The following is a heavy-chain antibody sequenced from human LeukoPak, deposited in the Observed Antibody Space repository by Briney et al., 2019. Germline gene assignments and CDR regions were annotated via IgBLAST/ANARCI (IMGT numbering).Heavy chain of an antibody. CDR3: ARDSRQWLRSYYYYYGMDV. D-gene: IGHD6-19*01. V-gene: IGHV1-46*01. CDR2: INPSGGST. Sequence: ASVKVSCKASGYTFTSYYMHWVRQAPGQGLEWMGIINPSGGSTSYAQKFQGRVTMTRDTSTGTVYMELSSLRSEDTAVYYCARDSRQWLRSYYYYYGMDVWGQGTTVTVSS. J-gene: IGHJ6*02. CDR1: GYTFTSYY.